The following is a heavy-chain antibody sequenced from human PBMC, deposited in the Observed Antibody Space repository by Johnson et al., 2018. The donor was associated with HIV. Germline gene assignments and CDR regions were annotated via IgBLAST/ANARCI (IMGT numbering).Heavy chain of an antibody. V-gene: IGHV3-66*01. CDR3: ARGGAGGNSEGAFDI. Sequence: VQLVESGGGLVQPGGSLRLSCAAFGFTVSSNYMSWVRQAPGKGLEWVSVIYSGGSTYYAASVKGRCTISKDNSKNTLYLQMNSLRAEDTAVYYCARGGAGGNSEGAFDIWGQGTMVTVSS. CDR1: GFTVSSNY. J-gene: IGHJ3*02. CDR2: IYSGGST. D-gene: IGHD4-23*01.